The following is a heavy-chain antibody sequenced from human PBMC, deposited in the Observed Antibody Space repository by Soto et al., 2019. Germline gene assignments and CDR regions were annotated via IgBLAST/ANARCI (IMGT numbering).Heavy chain of an antibody. CDR2: INPNSGGT. Sequence: ASVKVSCKASGYTFTGYYMHWVRQAPGQGLEWMGWINPNSGGTNYAQKFQGWVTMTRDTSLSTAYMELSRLGSDDTAGYYCARDGDYDFWSGYSTPYYYMDVWGKGTTVTVSS. CDR3: ARDGDYDFWSGYSTPYYYMDV. V-gene: IGHV1-2*04. CDR1: GYTFTGYY. J-gene: IGHJ6*03. D-gene: IGHD3-3*01.